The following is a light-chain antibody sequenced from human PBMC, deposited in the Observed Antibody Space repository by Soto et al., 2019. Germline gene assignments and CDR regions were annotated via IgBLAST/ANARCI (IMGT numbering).Light chain of an antibody. CDR2: DVS. Sequence: QSVLTQPASVSGSPGQSITISCTGTSSDVGGYHSVSWYQQHPDKAPQLMIFDVSNRPSGISDRFSGSKSGNTASLTISGLQAEDEADYYCSSYTNANSLVFGGGTKLTVL. J-gene: IGLJ2*01. CDR3: SSYTNANSLV. CDR1: SSDVGGYHS. V-gene: IGLV2-14*03.